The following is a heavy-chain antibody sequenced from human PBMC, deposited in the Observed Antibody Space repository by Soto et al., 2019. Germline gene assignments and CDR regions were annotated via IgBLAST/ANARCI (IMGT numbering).Heavy chain of an antibody. CDR3: AIEYSYSPPYYPKGY. D-gene: IGHD6-6*01. Sequence: QVQLVQSGAEVKKPGSSVKVSCKASGGTFSSYAFSWVRQAPGQGLEWMGGSIPIFGTTNYAQKFQGRVTITADESARTAYIELSSLRSEDTAVYYCAIEYSYSPPYYPKGYWGQGTMVTVSS. CDR1: GGTFSSYA. CDR2: SIPIFGTT. V-gene: IGHV1-69*01. J-gene: IGHJ4*02.